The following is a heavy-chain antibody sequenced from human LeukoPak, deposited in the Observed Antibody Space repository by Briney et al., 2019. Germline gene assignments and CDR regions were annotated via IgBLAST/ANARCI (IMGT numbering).Heavy chain of an antibody. CDR3: AREHTYYYNYCGMDV. CDR1: GFTFSDYY. CDR2: ISSSGSTI. J-gene: IGHJ6*02. Sequence: RGSLRLSCAASGFTFSDYYMSWIRQAPGKGLEWVSYISSSGSTIYYADSVKGRFTISRDNAKNSLYLQMNSLRAEDTAVYYCAREHTYYYNYCGMDVWGQGTTVTVSS. D-gene: IGHD2-21*01. V-gene: IGHV3-11*04.